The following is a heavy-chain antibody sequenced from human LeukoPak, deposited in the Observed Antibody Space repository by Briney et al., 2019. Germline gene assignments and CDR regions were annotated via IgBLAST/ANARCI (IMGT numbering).Heavy chain of an antibody. CDR1: GGSFSGYY. CDR2: INHSGST. Sequence: SETLSLTCAVYGGSFSGYYWSWIRQPPGKGLEWIGEINHSGSTNYNPSLKSRVTISVDTSKNQFSLKLSSVTAADTAVYYCARGLYYYGSGSYYSPPWYYYYGMDAWGKGTTVTVSS. D-gene: IGHD3-10*01. J-gene: IGHJ6*04. CDR3: ARGLYYYGSGSYYSPPWYYYYGMDA. V-gene: IGHV4-34*01.